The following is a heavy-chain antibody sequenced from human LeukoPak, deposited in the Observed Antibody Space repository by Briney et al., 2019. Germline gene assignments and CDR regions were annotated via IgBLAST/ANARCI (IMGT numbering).Heavy chain of an antibody. Sequence: ASVKVSCKASGYTFTSYYMHWVRQAPGQGLEWMGWINPNSGGTNYAQKFQGRVSMTRDTSISTAYMELSSLRADDTAEYYCARDNEWLRFASSQYYYYYYMDVWGKGTTVTISS. D-gene: IGHD5-12*01. V-gene: IGHV1-2*02. CDR3: ARDNEWLRFASSQYYYYYYMDV. CDR1: GYTFTSYY. CDR2: INPNSGGT. J-gene: IGHJ6*03.